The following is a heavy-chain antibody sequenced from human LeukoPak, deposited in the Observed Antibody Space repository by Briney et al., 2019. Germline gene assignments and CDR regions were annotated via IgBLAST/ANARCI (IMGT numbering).Heavy chain of an antibody. CDR1: GYTFTNYY. CDR2: INPSGGAT. Sequence: GASVKVSCKASGYTFTNYYIHWVRQAPGQGLEWMGIINPSGGATSYAQKFRGRVTMTRVTSTSTVYMELSSLRSEDTAVYYCATDRGYCTSNRCYERNSFDYWGQGSLVTVSS. V-gene: IGHV1-46*01. D-gene: IGHD2-2*01. CDR3: ATDRGYCTSNRCYERNSFDY. J-gene: IGHJ4*02.